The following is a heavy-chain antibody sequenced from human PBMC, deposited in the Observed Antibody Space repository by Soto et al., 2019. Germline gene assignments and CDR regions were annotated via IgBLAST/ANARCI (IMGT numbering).Heavy chain of an antibody. CDR2: ISSSSNTI. D-gene: IGHD6-13*01. J-gene: IGHJ5*02. CDR1: GFTFSPYY. V-gene: IGHV3-48*01. CDR3: ARSPGGSSCFDR. Sequence: EVQLVESGGGLAQPGGSLRLSCAASGFTFSPYYMSWVRQAPGKGLEWISYISSSSNTIYYADSVKGRSTISRDNARNSLYLQMSSLRVEDTAVYYCARSPGGSSCFDRWGQGTLVTVSS.